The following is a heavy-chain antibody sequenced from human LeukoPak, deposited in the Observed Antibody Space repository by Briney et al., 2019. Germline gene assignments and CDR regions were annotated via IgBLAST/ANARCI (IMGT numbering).Heavy chain of an antibody. CDR2: IHGNGST. CDR1: GASITSYS. CDR3: ARDMVSTWPYFYTYYYMDV. Sequence: PSETLFLTRTVSGASITSYSWNWIRQPAGKGLEWIGRIHGNGSTNYNPSFKNRVTMSLDTSKSQFSLKMTSVTAADTALYFCARDMVSTWPYFYTYYYMDVWGQGTTVAVTS. V-gene: IGHV4-4*07. D-gene: IGHD6-13*01. J-gene: IGHJ6*03.